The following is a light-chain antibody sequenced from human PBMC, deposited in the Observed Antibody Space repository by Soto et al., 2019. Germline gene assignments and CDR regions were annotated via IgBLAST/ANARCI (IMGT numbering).Light chain of an antibody. CDR2: TDN. J-gene: IGLJ1*01. CDR3: GAWDESLNGYV. Sequence: SVLTQPPSVSAAPGQKVTISCSGSSSNIGGNSVSWYQQLPGTAPKLLIYTDNERPSGVPDRFSGSKSGTSASLAINGLQSGDEADYYCGAWDESLNGYVFGTGTKVTVL. V-gene: IGLV1-44*01. CDR1: SSNIGGNS.